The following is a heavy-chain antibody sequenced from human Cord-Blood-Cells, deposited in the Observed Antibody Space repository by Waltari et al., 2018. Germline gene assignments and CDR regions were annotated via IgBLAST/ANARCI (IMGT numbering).Heavy chain of an antibody. Sequence: EVQLVETGGGLIQPGGSLRLSCVASGLTVRSNYMSWVRQAPGKGLEWVSVIYSGGSTYYAESVKGRFTISRDNSKNTLYLQMNSLRAEDTAVYYCARGQYGPPLWYFDLWGRGTLVTVSS. CDR3: ARGQYGPPLWYFDL. J-gene: IGHJ2*01. CDR2: IYSGGST. CDR1: GLTVRSNY. V-gene: IGHV3-53*02. D-gene: IGHD3-10*01.